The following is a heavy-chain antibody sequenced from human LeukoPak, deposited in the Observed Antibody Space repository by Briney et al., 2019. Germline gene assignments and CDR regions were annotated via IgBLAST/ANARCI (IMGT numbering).Heavy chain of an antibody. V-gene: IGHV1-18*01. CDR3: VRDREDFDWSALPLFDY. D-gene: IGHD3-9*01. CDR2: ISSYNGNT. J-gene: IGHJ4*02. CDR1: GYTFTSYG. Sequence: ASXXXXCKASGYTFTSYGISWVRQAPGQGLEWMGWISSYNGNTNYAQKLQGRVTMTTDTSTSTAYMELRSLRSDDTAVYYCVRDREDFDWSALPLFDYWGQGTLVTVSS.